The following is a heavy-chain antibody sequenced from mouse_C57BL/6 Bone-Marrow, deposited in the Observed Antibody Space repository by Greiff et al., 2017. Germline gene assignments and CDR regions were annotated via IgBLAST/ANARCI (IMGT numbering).Heavy chain of an antibody. CDR2: IDPSDSYT. V-gene: IGHV1-50*01. CDR1: GYTFTSYW. Sequence: QVQLQQPGAELVKPGASVKLSCKASGYTFTSYWMQWVKQRPGQGLEWIGEIDPSDSYTNYNQKFKGKATLTVDTSSSTAYMQLSSLTSEDSAVYYCARDDYGNYGFAYWGQGTLVTVSA. CDR3: ARDDYGNYGFAY. J-gene: IGHJ3*01. D-gene: IGHD2-1*01.